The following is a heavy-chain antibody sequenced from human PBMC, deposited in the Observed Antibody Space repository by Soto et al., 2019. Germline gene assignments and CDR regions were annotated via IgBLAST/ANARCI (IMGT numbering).Heavy chain of an antibody. Sequence: EVQLVESGGGLVQPGGSLRLSCAASGFTFSYYAMNWVRQAPGKGLEWVSYMSGSGSVIYYADSVKGRFTISRDNAKNSLSPQMNSLKAEDTAVYYCARDWTYGNDYWGQGTLVTVSS. CDR2: MSGSGSVI. CDR3: ARDWTYGNDY. D-gene: IGHD3-10*01. J-gene: IGHJ4*02. CDR1: GFTFSYYA. V-gene: IGHV3-48*01.